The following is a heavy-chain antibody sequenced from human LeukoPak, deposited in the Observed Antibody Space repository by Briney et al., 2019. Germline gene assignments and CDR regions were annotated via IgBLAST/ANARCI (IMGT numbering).Heavy chain of an antibody. J-gene: IGHJ4*02. D-gene: IGHD3-10*01. V-gene: IGHV3-66*01. CDR1: GFTVSSNY. CDR2: IYSGGST. Sequence: GGSLRLSCAVSGFTVSSNYMSWVRQAPGKGLEWVSVIYSGGSTYYADSVKGRSTISRDNSKNTLYLQMNSLRAEDTAVYYCASQLWLDYWGQGTLVTVSS. CDR3: ASQLWLDY.